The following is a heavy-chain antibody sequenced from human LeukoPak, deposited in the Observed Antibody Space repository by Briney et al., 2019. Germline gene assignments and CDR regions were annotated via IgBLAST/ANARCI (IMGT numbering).Heavy chain of an antibody. V-gene: IGHV4-39*07. J-gene: IGHJ6*02. CDR1: GGSISSSSYY. CDR2: IYYSGST. Sequence: PSETLSLTCTVSGGSISSSSYYWGWIRQPPGKGLEWIGSIYYSGSTYYNPSLKSRVTISVDTSKNQFSLKLSSVTAADTAVYYCARDSMVRGVIITGPYYYGMDVWGQGTTVTVSS. D-gene: IGHD3-10*01. CDR3: ARDSMVRGVIITGPYYYGMDV.